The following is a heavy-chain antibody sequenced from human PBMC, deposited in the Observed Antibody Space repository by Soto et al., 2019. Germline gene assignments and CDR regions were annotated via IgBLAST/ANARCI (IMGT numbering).Heavy chain of an antibody. CDR2: IYPGDSDT. J-gene: IGHJ4*02. D-gene: IGHD6-6*01. CDR1: EDIFTNYW. V-gene: IGHV5-51*01. CDR3: VRSRGYSSSGAFDY. Sequence: GESLKISCKASEDIFTNYWIGWVRQMPGRGLEWMGIIYPGDSDTRYSPSFEGQVTFSVDKSINTAYLHLSTLKASDTAMFYCVRSRGYSSSGAFDYWAQGTLVTVSS.